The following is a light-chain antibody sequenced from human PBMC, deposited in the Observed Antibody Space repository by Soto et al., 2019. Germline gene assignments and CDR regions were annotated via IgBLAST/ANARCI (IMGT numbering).Light chain of an antibody. Sequence: SGLTQPAAVSGCPGRSMTISCTGTSSDVGGYNYVSWYQHHPGKAPKLMIYDVSNRPSGVSNRFSGSKSGNTASLTISGLQPEDEADYYCSSYTTSNTRQIVFGTGTKVTVL. CDR3: SSYTTSNTRQIV. CDR1: SSDVGGYNY. J-gene: IGLJ1*01. CDR2: DVS. V-gene: IGLV2-14*03.